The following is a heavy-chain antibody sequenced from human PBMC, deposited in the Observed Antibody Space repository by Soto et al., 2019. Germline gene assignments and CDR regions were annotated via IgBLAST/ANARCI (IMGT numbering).Heavy chain of an antibody. D-gene: IGHD1-7*01. CDR3: AKDRNYPRDQFHY. CDR1: GFTFSTYA. V-gene: IGHV3-23*01. Sequence: GGSLRLSCAASGFTFSTYALSWVRQAPGKGLEWVSAISANGQGIYYADSVRGRFTISRDNSKNTIFLHMDSLRAEDTAVYYCAKDRNYPRDQFHYWGQGTLVTISS. J-gene: IGHJ4*02. CDR2: ISANGQGI.